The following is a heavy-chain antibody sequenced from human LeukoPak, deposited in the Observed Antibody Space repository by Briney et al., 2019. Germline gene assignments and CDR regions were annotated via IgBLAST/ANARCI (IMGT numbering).Heavy chain of an antibody. D-gene: IGHD3-22*01. CDR3: AKSRYYYDSSGMGY. CDR2: IRYDGSNK. Sequence: GGSLRLSCAASGFTFSSYGTHWVRQAPGKGLEWVAFIRYDGSNKYYADSVKGRFTISRDNSKNTLYLQMNSLRAEDTAVYYCAKSRYYYDSSGMGYWGQGTLVTVSS. J-gene: IGHJ4*02. V-gene: IGHV3-30*02. CDR1: GFTFSSYG.